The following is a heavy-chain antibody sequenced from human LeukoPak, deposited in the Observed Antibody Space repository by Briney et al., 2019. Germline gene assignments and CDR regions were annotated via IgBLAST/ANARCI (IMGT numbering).Heavy chain of an antibody. CDR1: GYTFTGYY. V-gene: IGHV1-2*02. Sequence: AASVKVPCKASGYTFTGYYMHWVRQAPGQGLEWMGWINPNSGGTNYAQKFQGRGTMTRDTSISTAYMELSGLTSDDTAVYYCAREESAGGTGEYWGQGPLVTVSS. D-gene: IGHD6-13*01. J-gene: IGHJ4*02. CDR3: AREESAGGTGEY. CDR2: INPNSGGT.